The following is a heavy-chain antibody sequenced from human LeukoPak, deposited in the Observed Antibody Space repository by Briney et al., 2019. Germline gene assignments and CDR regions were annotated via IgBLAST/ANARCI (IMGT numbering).Heavy chain of an antibody. CDR3: ASTPLTIFGVPSHYGMDV. Sequence: GASVTVSCRASGYTFTSYGISWVRQAPGQGLEWMGWISAYNGNTNYAQKLQGRVTMTTDTSTSTAYMELRSLRSDDTAVYYCASTPLTIFGVPSHYGMDVWGQGTTVTVSS. J-gene: IGHJ6*02. V-gene: IGHV1-18*01. D-gene: IGHD3-3*01. CDR1: GYTFTSYG. CDR2: ISAYNGNT.